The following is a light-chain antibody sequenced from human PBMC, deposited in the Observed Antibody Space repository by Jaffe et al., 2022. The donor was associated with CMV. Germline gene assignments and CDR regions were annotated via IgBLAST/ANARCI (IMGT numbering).Light chain of an antibody. Sequence: SYELTQPSSVSVSPGQTARITCSGDVLAKKYARWFQQKPGQAPVLVIYKDSERPSGIPERFSGSSSGTTVTLTISGAQVEDEADYYCYSAPGVVFGGGTKLTVL. CDR1: VLAKKY. V-gene: IGLV3-27*01. CDR2: KDS. CDR3: YSAPGVV. J-gene: IGLJ2*01.